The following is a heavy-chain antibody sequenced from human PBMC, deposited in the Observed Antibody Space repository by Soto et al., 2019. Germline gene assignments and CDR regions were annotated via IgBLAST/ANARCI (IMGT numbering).Heavy chain of an antibody. D-gene: IGHD3-10*01. V-gene: IGHV3-33*01. CDR1: GFTFSSYG. J-gene: IGHJ6*03. CDR3: ARACCPLRVRGHMDV. CDR2: IWYDGSNK. Sequence: GGSMRLSCAASGFTFSSYGMHWVRQAPGKGLEWVAVIWYDGSNKYYADSVKGRFTISRDNSKNTLYLQMNSLRAEDTAVYYCARACCPLRVRGHMDVWGKGTTVTVSS.